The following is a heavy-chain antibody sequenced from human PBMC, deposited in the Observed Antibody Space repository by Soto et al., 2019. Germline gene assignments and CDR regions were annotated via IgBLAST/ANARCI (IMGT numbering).Heavy chain of an antibody. D-gene: IGHD6-6*01. J-gene: IGHJ4*02. Sequence: APGKGRVWVSRINTDGSGTTYADSVKGRFTISRDNAKNMVYLQMNSLRAEDTAVYYCARHRPGPQTYFDYWGLGNLVTVSS. CDR2: INTDGSGT. CDR3: ARHRPGPQTYFDY. V-gene: IGHV3-74*01.